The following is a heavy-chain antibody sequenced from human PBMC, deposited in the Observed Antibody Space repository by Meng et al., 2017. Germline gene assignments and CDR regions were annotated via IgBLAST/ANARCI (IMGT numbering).Heavy chain of an antibody. CDR2: IYWDDDK. D-gene: IGHD2-8*01. V-gene: IGHV2-5*02. CDR1: GFSPSTSGVG. Sequence: QIPLKGSGPTRLKPPQTRTLTCTFSGFSPSTSGVGVGWVRQPPGKALEWLALIYWDDDKRYSPSLESRLTITKDTSKNQVVLTMTNMDPVDTATYYCAHRLGFTKPFVYWGQGTLVTVSS. J-gene: IGHJ4*02. CDR3: AHRLGFTKPFVY.